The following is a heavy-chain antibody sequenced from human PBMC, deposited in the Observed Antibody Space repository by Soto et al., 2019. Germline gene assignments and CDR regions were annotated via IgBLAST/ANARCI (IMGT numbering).Heavy chain of an antibody. J-gene: IGHJ4*02. CDR1: GFIFSRYS. Sequence: PGGSLRLSCAVSGFIFSRYSMNWVRQAPGKGLEWVSSIGTSGSYIYDTDSVKGRFTISRDNTEDSLYLQMNSLRAEDTAIYYCARGSAFIGLDYWGQGTPVTVSS. CDR3: ARGSAFIGLDY. CDR2: IGTSGSYI. V-gene: IGHV3-21*01. D-gene: IGHD1-26*01.